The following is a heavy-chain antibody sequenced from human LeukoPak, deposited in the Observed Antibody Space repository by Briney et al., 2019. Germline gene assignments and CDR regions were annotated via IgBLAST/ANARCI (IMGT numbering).Heavy chain of an antibody. D-gene: IGHD3-10*01. J-gene: IGHJ4*02. Sequence: PSETLSLTCTVSGYSISSGYYWGWIRQPPGKGLEWIGSIYHSGSTYYNPSLKSRVTISVDTSKNQFSLKLSTVTAADTAVYYCARYYGSGSYHFDYWGQGTLVTVSS. CDR1: GYSISSGYY. V-gene: IGHV4-38-2*02. CDR3: ARYYGSGSYHFDY. CDR2: IYHSGST.